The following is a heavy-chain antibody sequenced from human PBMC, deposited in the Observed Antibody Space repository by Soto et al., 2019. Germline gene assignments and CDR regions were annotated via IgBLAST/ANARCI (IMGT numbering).Heavy chain of an antibody. CDR2: INAGNGNT. Sequence: QVQLVQSGAEVKKPGASVKVSCKASGYTFTSYAMHWVRQAPGQRLEWMGWINAGNGNTKYSQNFQGRVTITRDTTASRAYMELSSLIAEDTAVYYCARGGSLYCYFDLWGRGTLVTVSS. V-gene: IGHV1-3*01. CDR3: ARGGSLYCYFDL. D-gene: IGHD1-26*01. J-gene: IGHJ2*01. CDR1: GYTFTSYA.